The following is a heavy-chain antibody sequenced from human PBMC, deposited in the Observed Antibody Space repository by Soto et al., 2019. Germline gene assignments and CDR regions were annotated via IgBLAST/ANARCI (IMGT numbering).Heavy chain of an antibody. CDR2: ITSRSDII. CDR3: ARRGGGDELVYDY. V-gene: IGHV3-48*01. Sequence: GGSLRLFCAASGFSFSSYSMNWVRQAPGKGLDWISYITSRSDIIYYGDSVKGRFTVSRDNAKTSLYLHMHSLRGEETDVYYCARRGGGDELVYDYWGQGTLVTVSS. D-gene: IGHD2-21*02. J-gene: IGHJ4*02. CDR1: GFSFSSYS.